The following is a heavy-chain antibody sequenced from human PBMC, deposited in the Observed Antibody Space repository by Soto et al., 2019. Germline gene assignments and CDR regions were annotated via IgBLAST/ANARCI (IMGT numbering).Heavy chain of an antibody. CDR3: AKDCSGGSCYNWFDP. J-gene: IGHJ5*02. CDR1: GFTFSSYA. D-gene: IGHD2-15*01. V-gene: IGHV3-23*01. Sequence: PGGSLRLSCAASGFTFSSYAMSWVRQAPGKGLGWVSAISGSGGSTYYADSVKGRFTISRDNSKNTLYLQMNSLRAEDTAVYYCAKDCSGGSCYNWFDPWGQGTLVTVSS. CDR2: ISGSGGST.